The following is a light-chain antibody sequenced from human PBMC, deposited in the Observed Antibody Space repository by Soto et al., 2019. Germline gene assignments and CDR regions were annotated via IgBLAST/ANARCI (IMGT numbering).Light chain of an antibody. J-gene: IGLJ2*01. V-gene: IGLV2-14*01. CDR3: SSYTGSSTYVV. CDR1: SSDVGGYNY. Sequence: QSALTQPASVSGSPGQSITISCTGTSSDVGGYNYVSWYQQHPGKAPKLMIYDVNNRPSGVSNRFSGSKSGNTASLTISGLQAEDEADYYCSSYTGSSTYVVFGEGTKLTVL. CDR2: DVN.